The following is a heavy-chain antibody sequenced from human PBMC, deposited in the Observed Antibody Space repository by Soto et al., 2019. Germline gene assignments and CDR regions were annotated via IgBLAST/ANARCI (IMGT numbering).Heavy chain of an antibody. CDR3: ARDHPHSYGVYYFDY. J-gene: IGHJ4*02. CDR2: IYSSGST. D-gene: IGHD5-18*01. Sequence: SETLSLTCTVSGGSISSSSCHWGWIRQPPGKGLEWIGYIYSSGSTHYNPSLQNRVTIPIDTSKNQVSLNVNSVTAADTALYYCARDHPHSYGVYYFDYWGQGTPVTVSS. V-gene: IGHV4-39*07. CDR1: GGSISSSSCH.